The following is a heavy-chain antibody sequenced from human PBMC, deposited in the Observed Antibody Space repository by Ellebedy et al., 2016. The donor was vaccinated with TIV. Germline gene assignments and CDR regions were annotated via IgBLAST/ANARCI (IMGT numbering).Heavy chain of an antibody. Sequence: GESLKISCAASGFTVSGDYMSWVRQAPGKGLEWVSIMDAGGNTHYPDPVKGRFTVSRDNTRDMLFLDMSSLKADDTGIYYCVRGGARSSWYWRLWGQGTLVTVSA. CDR3: VRGGARSSWYWRL. CDR1: GFTVSGDY. V-gene: IGHV3-53*01. J-gene: IGHJ4*02. D-gene: IGHD6-13*01. CDR2: MDAGGNT.